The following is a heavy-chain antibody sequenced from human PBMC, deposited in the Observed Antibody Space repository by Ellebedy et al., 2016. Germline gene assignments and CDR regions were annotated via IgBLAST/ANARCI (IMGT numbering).Heavy chain of an antibody. D-gene: IGHD5-18*01. V-gene: IGHV4-59*01. Sequence: SETLSLTCTVSGGSISNYYWSWIRQPPGKGLEWIGYIYYSGTTNYNPSLKSRVTISVDTSKNQFSLNLKSVTAADTAVYYCARVSRGYSTNFDCWGQGTLVTVSS. CDR3: ARVSRGYSTNFDC. J-gene: IGHJ4*02. CDR2: IYYSGTT. CDR1: GGSISNYY.